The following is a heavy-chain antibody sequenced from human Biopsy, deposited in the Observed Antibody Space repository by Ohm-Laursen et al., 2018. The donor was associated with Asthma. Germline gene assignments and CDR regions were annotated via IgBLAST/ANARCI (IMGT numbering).Heavy chain of an antibody. CDR2: MSFDGRQA. J-gene: IGHJ3*02. CDR3: AKERYYDFWSGYPI. D-gene: IGHD3-3*01. V-gene: IGHV3-30*18. Sequence: SLRLSCAASGFSFDSYGMHWVRQAPGKGLEWVAVMSFDGRQAYYADSVKGRFTISRDNSKNTLYLQMNSLRAEDTAVYYCAKERYYDFWSGYPIWGQGTMVTVSS. CDR1: GFSFDSYG.